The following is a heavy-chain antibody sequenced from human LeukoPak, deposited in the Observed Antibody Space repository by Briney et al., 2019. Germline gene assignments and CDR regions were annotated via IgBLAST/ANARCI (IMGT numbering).Heavy chain of an antibody. Sequence: SVKVSCKASGGTFSSYAISWVRQAPGQGLEWMGGIIPIFGTANYAQKFQGRVTITTDESTSTDYMELSSLRSEDTAVYYCACVLRGSGSYPIYYYFDYWGQGTLVTVSS. CDR3: ACVLRGSGSYPIYYYFDY. J-gene: IGHJ4*02. CDR2: IIPIFGTA. CDR1: GGTFSSYA. D-gene: IGHD3-10*01. V-gene: IGHV1-69*05.